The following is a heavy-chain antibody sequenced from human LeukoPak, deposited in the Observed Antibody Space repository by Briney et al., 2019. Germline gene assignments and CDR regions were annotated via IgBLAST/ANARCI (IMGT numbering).Heavy chain of an antibody. CDR2: IGGSGGST. Sequence: PGGSLRLSCTASGFTFSNYAMSWVRQAPGKGLEWVSAIGGSGGSTYYADSVKGRFTISRDNSKNTLFLQMSSLRAEDTAVYYCAKRIIFGSGYFDYWGQGTLVTVSS. V-gene: IGHV3-23*01. J-gene: IGHJ4*02. CDR3: AKRIIFGSGYFDY. D-gene: IGHD3-3*01. CDR1: GFTFSNYA.